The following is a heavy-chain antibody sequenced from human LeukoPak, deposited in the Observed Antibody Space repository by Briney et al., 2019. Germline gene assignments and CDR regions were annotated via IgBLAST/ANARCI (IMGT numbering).Heavy chain of an antibody. CDR3: ARVSRYYDSRLDY. J-gene: IGHJ4*02. D-gene: IGHD3-22*01. CDR1: GGSISGSSYY. Sequence: SETLSLTCTVSGGSISGSSYYWSWIRQPPGTGLEWIGYIYYSGSTNYNPSLKSRVTISVDTSKNQFSLKLSSVTAADTAVYYCARVSRYYDSRLDYWGQGTLVTVSS. V-gene: IGHV4-61*01. CDR2: IYYSGST.